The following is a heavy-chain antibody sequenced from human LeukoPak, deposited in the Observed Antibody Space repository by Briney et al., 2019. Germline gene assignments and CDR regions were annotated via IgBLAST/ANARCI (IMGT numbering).Heavy chain of an antibody. V-gene: IGHV3-23*01. Sequence: QPGGSLRLSCEASGFTFSSYAMSWVRQAPGKGLERVSAISGSGVTTHYAGSVKGRFSISRDNSKNTLYLQMNSLRAEDTALYYCAKKVVVGATSPYSDFQDWGQGTLVTVSS. D-gene: IGHD1-26*01. CDR2: ISGSGVTT. CDR3: AKKVVVGATSPYSDFQD. J-gene: IGHJ1*01. CDR1: GFTFSSYA.